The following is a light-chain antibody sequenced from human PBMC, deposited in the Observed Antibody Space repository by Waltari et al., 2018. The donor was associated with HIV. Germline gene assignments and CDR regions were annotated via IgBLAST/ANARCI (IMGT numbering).Light chain of an antibody. V-gene: IGLV3-21*04. CDR2: YDS. CDR1: RIGTKS. J-gene: IGLJ2*01. Sequence: YVLTQPPSVSVAQGKTATITCEGDRIGTKSVHWYQQKSGQAPQLIIYYDSDRPSGIPERFSGAKSGSAATLTISRVEDGDEADYYCEVWDETRNRVVFGGGTKLFAL. CDR3: EVWDETRNRVV.